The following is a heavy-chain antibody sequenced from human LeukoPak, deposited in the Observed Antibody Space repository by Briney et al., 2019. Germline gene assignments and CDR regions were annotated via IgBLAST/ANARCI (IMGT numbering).Heavy chain of an antibody. Sequence: GRSLRLSCTASGFTFGDYAMSWVRQAPGKGLEWVGFIRSKAYGGTTEYAASVKGRFTISRDDSKSIAYLQMNSLRAEDTAVYYCARGFLYDSNDYWGQGTLVTVSS. CDR3: ARGFLYDSNDY. D-gene: IGHD3-22*01. CDR2: IRSKAYGGTT. V-gene: IGHV3-49*04. J-gene: IGHJ4*02. CDR1: GFTFGDYA.